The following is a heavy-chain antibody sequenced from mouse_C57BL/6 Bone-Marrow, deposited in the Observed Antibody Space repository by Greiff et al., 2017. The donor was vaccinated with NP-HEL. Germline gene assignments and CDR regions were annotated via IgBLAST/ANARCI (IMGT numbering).Heavy chain of an antibody. J-gene: IGHJ2*01. CDR3: ARYYYGKSY. CDR1: GYTFTSYW. V-gene: IGHV1-55*01. Sequence: QVQLQQPGPELVKPGASVKMSCKASGYTFTSYWLTWVKQRPGQGLEWIEDIYPGSGSTNYNEKFKSKATLTVDTSSSTAYMQLSSLTSEDSAVYYCARYYYGKSYWGQGTTLTVSS. D-gene: IGHD1-1*01. CDR2: IYPGSGST.